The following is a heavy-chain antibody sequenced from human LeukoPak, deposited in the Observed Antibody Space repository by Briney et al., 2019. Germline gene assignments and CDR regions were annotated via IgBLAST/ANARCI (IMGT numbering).Heavy chain of an antibody. CDR2: INHSGST. V-gene: IGHV4-30-4*01. CDR3: ARASGPRLVWFGEWIFDY. D-gene: IGHD3-10*01. CDR1: GGSISSGDYY. Sequence: SQTLSLTCTVSGGSISSGDYYWSWIRQPPGKGLEWIGEINHSGSTNYNPSLKSRVTISVDTSKNQFSLKLSSVTAADTAVYYCARASGPRLVWFGEWIFDYWGQGTLVTVSS. J-gene: IGHJ4*02.